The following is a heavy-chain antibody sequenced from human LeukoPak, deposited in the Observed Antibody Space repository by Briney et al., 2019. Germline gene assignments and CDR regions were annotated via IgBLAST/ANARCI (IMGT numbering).Heavy chain of an antibody. CDR1: GYTFTIYG. J-gene: IGHJ4*02. CDR2: ISAYNGNT. D-gene: IGHD6-6*01. V-gene: IGHV1-18*01. Sequence: GASVKVSCKASGYTFTIYGISWVRQAPGQGLEWMGWISAYNGNTNYAQKLQGRVTMTTDTSTSTAYMELSRLRSDDTAVYYCARDRFIAARPRQGRYFDYWGQGTLVTVSS. CDR3: ARDRFIAARPRQGRYFDY.